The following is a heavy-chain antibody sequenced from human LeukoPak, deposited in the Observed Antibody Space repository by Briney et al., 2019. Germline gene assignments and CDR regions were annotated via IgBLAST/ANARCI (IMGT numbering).Heavy chain of an antibody. CDR2: ISYDGSNK. J-gene: IGHJ4*02. CDR1: GFTFSSYW. CDR3: ARSHHESFFDY. V-gene: IGHV3-30-3*01. Sequence: GGSLRLSCAASGFTFSSYWMSWVRQAPGKGLEWVAVISYDGSNKYYADSVKGRFTISRDNSKNTLYLQMNSLRAEDTAVYYCARSHHESFFDYWGQGTLVTVSS.